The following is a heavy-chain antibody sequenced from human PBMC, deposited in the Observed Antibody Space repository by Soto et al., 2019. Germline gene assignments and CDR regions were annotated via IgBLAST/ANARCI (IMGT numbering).Heavy chain of an antibody. CDR3: AKRATGTYFYY. J-gene: IGHJ4*02. CDR1: GFTFSRYA. V-gene: IGHV3-23*01. CDR2: ISGSGGST. D-gene: IGHD1-7*01. Sequence: GGSLTLSRAASGFTFSRYAMNWVRQAPGKGLEWVSVISGSGGSTYHADSVKGRFTISRDNSKNTLYLQMNSLGAEDTAVYYCAKRATGTYFYYWGQGTLVTVSS.